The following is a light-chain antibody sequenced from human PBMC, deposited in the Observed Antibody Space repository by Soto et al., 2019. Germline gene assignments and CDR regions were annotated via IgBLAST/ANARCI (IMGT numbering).Light chain of an antibody. V-gene: IGLV7-46*01. CDR1: TGTVTSYHY. CDR3: LLSYSGDRV. Sequence: QAVVTQEPSLTVSPGGTVTLTCGSSTGTVTSYHYPYWFQQKPGQAPRTLIYDASNKHSWTPARFSGSLLGDKAALTLSGAQPEDEADYYCLLSYSGDRVFGGGTKLTVL. J-gene: IGLJ3*02. CDR2: DAS.